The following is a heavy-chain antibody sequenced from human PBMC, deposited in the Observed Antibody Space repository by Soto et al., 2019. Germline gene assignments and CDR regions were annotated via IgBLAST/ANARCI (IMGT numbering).Heavy chain of an antibody. CDR1: GGFFTGYY. V-gene: IGHV4-34*01. CDR3: ARPGGMDL. J-gene: IGHJ6*02. CDR2: IDHSGST. Sequence: QVQLQQWGAGLLKPSETLSLTCAVYGGFFTGYYWSWLRQPPGKGPEWIGEIDHSGSTKYNASLENRVTISVDTSKTPFSLKLNSVSTADTAVYYCARPGGMDLWSQGATVTVSS.